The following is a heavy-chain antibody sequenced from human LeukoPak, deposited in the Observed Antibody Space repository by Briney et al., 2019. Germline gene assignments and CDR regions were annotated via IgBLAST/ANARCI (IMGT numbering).Heavy chain of an antibody. CDR3: ARSYGDSGNHFYYMDV. V-gene: IGHV1-2*06. Sequence: ASVKVSCKASGYTFTGCYIHWVRQAPGQGLEWMGRINPNSGGTNCAQKFQGRVIMTRDTSISTAYMEVSRLRSDDTAMYYCARSYGDSGNHFYYMDVWGKGTTVTVSS. CDR1: GYTFTGCY. J-gene: IGHJ6*03. CDR2: INPNSGGT. D-gene: IGHD4-17*01.